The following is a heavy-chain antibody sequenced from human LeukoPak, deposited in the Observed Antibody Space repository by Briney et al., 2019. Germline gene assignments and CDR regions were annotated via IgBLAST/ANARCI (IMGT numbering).Heavy chain of an antibody. J-gene: IGHJ6*03. V-gene: IGHV4-59*01. Sequence: SETLSLTRTLSAVSIRSYNWNCTRQPPGKGLEWIGYIYYSGSTNYNPSLKSRVTISVDTSKNQFSLKLSSVTAADTAVYYCAREPFNYMDVWGKGATVTVSS. CDR3: AREPFNYMDV. CDR2: IYYSGST. CDR1: AVSIRSYN.